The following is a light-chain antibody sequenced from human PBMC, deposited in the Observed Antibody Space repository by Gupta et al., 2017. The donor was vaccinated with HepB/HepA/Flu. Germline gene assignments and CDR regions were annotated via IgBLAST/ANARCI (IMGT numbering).Light chain of an antibody. Sequence: EIVLTQSPATLSLSPGERATLSCRASQSISSYLAWYQQKPGQAPRLLIYDASNRATGIPVRFSGSGSGTDFTLTSSSLEPEDFAIYYWQQRSSWLTFGGGTKVEIK. J-gene: IGKJ4*01. V-gene: IGKV3-11*01. CDR2: DAS. CDR1: QSISSY. CDR3: QQRSSWLT.